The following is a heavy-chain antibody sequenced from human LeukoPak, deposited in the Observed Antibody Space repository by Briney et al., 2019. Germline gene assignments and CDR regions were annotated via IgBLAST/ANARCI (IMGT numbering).Heavy chain of an antibody. V-gene: IGHV1-24*01. Sequence: ASVKVSCKVSGYTLSELSTHWVRQAPGKRLEWMGGFDPEDGETMYAQKFQGRVIMTEDTSTDTAYMELSSLRSEDTAVYYCATVEREYFDTSGYYDYWGQGTLVTVSS. CDR3: ATVEREYFDTSGYYDY. D-gene: IGHD3-22*01. CDR1: GYTLSELS. CDR2: FDPEDGET. J-gene: IGHJ4*02.